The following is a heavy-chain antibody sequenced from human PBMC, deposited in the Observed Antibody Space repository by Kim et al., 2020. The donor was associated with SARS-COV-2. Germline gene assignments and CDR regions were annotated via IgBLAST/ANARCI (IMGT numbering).Heavy chain of an antibody. V-gene: IGHV4-4*02. CDR2: IYHSGST. CDR1: GGSISSSNW. CDR3: ARQGYCSSTSCYARLFDY. J-gene: IGHJ4*02. Sequence: SETLSLTCAVSGGSISSSNWWSWVRQPPGKGLEWIGEIYHSGSTNYNPSLKSRVTISVDKSKNQFSLKLSSVTAADTAVYYCARQGYCSSTSCYARLFDYWGQGTLVTVSS. D-gene: IGHD2-2*01.